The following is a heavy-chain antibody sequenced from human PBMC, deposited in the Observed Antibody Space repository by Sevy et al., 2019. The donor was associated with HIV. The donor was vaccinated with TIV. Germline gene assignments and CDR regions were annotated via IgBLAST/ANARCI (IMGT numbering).Heavy chain of an antibody. D-gene: IGHD2-2*01. CDR3: AKRYSSTSRRELDY. J-gene: IGHJ4*02. CDR1: GFTFSSYA. CDR2: ISGSGGST. Sequence: GGSLRLSCAASGFTFSSYAMSWVRQAPGKGLEWVSAISGSGGSTYYADSVKGRFTISRDNSKNTLYLQMNSLRAEDTAVYYCAKRYSSTSRRELDYWGQGTLVTVSS. V-gene: IGHV3-23*01.